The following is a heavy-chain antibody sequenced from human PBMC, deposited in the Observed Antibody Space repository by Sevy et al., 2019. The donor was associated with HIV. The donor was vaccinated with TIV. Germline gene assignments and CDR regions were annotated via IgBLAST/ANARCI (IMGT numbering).Heavy chain of an antibody. Sequence: SETLSLTCTVSGGSITSLYWNWIRQPPGKGLKWIANIYYNGHINYNPSLKSRVTLSLDPSKNQFSLRLSSVTAADTAMYYCAGENAWGRGYSWGQGTLVTVSS. CDR3: AGENAWGRGYS. CDR1: GGSITSLY. CDR2: IYYNGHI. V-gene: IGHV4-59*08. J-gene: IGHJ4*02. D-gene: IGHD1-26*01.